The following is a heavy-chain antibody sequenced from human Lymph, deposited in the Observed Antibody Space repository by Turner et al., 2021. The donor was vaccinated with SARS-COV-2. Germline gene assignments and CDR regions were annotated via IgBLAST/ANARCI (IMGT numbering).Heavy chain of an antibody. CDR3: ARDYYDFWSGYNSYYYGMDV. CDR2: ISSRSSYI. D-gene: IGHD3-3*01. CDR1: GFTLSSYS. V-gene: IGHV3-21*01. J-gene: IGHJ6*02. Sequence: EVQLLESGGGLVKPGGYMRLSCAASGFTLSSYSMNWVRQAPGKGLEWVSSISSRSSYIYNADSVKGRCTISRENAKNSLYLRMNSLRAEDTAVYYCARDYYDFWSGYNSYYYGMDVWGQGTTVTVSS.